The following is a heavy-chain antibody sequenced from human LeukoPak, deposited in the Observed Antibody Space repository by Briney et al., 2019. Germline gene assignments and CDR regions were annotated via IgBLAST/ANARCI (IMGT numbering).Heavy chain of an antibody. CDR3: ARGDSSGWYSFDC. Sequence: PSETLSLTCTVSGGSISRYYWSWIRQSPGKGLEWLGYIYNSGRTNYNPSLESRVTISVDTSKNQFSLKLTSVTAADTAVYFCARGDSSGWYSFDCWGQGTLVTVSS. J-gene: IGHJ4*02. CDR1: GGSISRYY. V-gene: IGHV4-59*01. CDR2: IYNSGRT. D-gene: IGHD6-19*01.